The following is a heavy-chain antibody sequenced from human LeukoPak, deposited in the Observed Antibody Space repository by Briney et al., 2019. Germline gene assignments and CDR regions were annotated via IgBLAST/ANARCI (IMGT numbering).Heavy chain of an antibody. CDR1: GYTFTSYG. Sequence: GASVKVSCKASGYTFTSYGISWVRQAPGQGLEWMGWISAYNGNTNYAQKLQGRVTMTTDTSTSTAYMELRSLRSDDTAVYYCARERVTTTFGVVTLDPFDYWGQGTLVTVSS. CDR2: ISAYNGNT. D-gene: IGHD3-3*01. CDR3: ARERVTTTFGVVTLDPFDY. J-gene: IGHJ4*02. V-gene: IGHV1-18*01.